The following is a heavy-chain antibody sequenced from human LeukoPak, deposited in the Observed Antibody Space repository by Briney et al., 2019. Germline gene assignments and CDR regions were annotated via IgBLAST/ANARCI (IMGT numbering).Heavy chain of an antibody. V-gene: IGHV1-2*02. CDR1: GYTFTGYY. CDR3: ARSVSMVRGVLGWFDP. J-gene: IGHJ5*02. Sequence: ASVKVSCKASGYTFTGYYMHWVRQAPGQGLEWMGWINPNSGGTNYAQKFQGRVTMTRDTSISTAYMELSRPRSDDTAVYYCARSVSMVRGVLGWFDPWGQGTLVTVSS. D-gene: IGHD3-10*01. CDR2: INPNSGGT.